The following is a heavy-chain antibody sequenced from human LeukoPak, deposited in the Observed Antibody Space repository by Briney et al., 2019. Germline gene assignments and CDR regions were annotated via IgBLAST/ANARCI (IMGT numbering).Heavy chain of an antibody. Sequence: ASVKVSCKASGYTFTGYYMHWVRQAPGQGLEWMGWINPNSGGTNYAQKFQGRVTMTRDTSISTAYMELCRLRSDDTAVYYCAKVKDFWSGYQGIWGYHFDYWGQGTLVTVSS. V-gene: IGHV1-2*02. J-gene: IGHJ4*02. D-gene: IGHD3-3*01. CDR3: AKVKDFWSGYQGIWGYHFDY. CDR2: INPNSGGT. CDR1: GYTFTGYY.